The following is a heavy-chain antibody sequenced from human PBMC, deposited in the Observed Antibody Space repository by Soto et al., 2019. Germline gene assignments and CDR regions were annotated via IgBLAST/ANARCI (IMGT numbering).Heavy chain of an antibody. Sequence: XGSLRLSCASSGFTFSSYEMNCVRQSPGKGLEWVSYISSSGSTIYYADSVKGRFTISRDNAKNSLYLQMNSLRAEDTAVYYCARVTVYGLYYFDYWGQATLVTVSS. J-gene: IGHJ4*02. CDR3: ARVTVYGLYYFDY. CDR2: ISSSGSTI. V-gene: IGHV3-48*03. D-gene: IGHD4-17*01. CDR1: GFTFSSYE.